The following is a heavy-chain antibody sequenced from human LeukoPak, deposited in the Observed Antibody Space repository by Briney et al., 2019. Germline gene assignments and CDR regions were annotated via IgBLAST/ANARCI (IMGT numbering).Heavy chain of an antibody. CDR1: GFTVSNNY. J-gene: IGHJ6*02. Sequence: GGSLRLSCAASGFTVSNNYMSWVRQTPGKGLEWVSVIYVGGSAYYADSVKGRFTISGDSSKNTLYLQMNSLRAEDTAVYYCARGSTTYDSDMCMDVWGQGTTVTVSS. CDR2: IYVGGSA. CDR3: ARGSTTYDSDMCMDV. V-gene: IGHV3-53*01. D-gene: IGHD3-9*01.